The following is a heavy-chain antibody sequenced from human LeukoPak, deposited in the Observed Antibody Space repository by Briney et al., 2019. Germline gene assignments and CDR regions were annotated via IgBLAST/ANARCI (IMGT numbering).Heavy chain of an antibody. V-gene: IGHV3-21*01. CDR2: ISSSSSYI. CDR1: GFTFSSYS. J-gene: IGHJ3*02. CDR3: ARDFPQYSSSPGWGFAFDI. D-gene: IGHD6-6*01. Sequence: PGGSLRLSCAASGFTFSSYSMNWVRQAPGKGLEWVSSISSSSSYIYYADSVKGRFTISRDNAKNSLYLQMNSLRAEDTAVYYCARDFPQYSSSPGWGFAFDIWGQGTMVTVSS.